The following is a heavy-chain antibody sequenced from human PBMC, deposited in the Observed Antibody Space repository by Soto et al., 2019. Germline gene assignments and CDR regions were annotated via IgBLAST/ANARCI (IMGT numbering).Heavy chain of an antibody. V-gene: IGHV1-18*01. CDR2: ISTYNGNT. D-gene: IGHD3-22*01. CDR3: ARGLGLPVAINFLHYYYTMDV. J-gene: IGHJ6*02. Sequence: ASVKVSCKASGYAFSSHGITWVRQAPGQGLEWMGWISTYNGNTNYAQKFQGRVTMTTDTSTTTAYMELRSLTSDDTAVYYCARGLGLPVAINFLHYYYTMDVWGQGTTVTVSS. CDR1: GYAFSSHG.